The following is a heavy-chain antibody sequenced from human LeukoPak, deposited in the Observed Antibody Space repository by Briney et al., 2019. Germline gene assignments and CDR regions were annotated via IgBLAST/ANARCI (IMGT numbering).Heavy chain of an antibody. CDR2: ISSSGNLI. V-gene: IGHV3-48*03. J-gene: IGHJ4*02. CDR1: GLTFSSYD. Sequence: GGSLRLSCEASGLTFSSYDMNWVRQAPGKGLEWVSYISSSGNLIHYADSVKGRFTFSRDNARNSLYLQMNSLRAVGTAIYYCAREGGWNDFDYWGQGTLVTVSS. D-gene: IGHD1-1*01. CDR3: AREGGWNDFDY.